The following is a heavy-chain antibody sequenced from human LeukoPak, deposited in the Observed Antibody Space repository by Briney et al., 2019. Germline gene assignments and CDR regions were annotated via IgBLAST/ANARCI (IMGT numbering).Heavy chain of an antibody. CDR1: GGSISSGGYY. D-gene: IGHD1-26*01. V-gene: IGHV4-30-2*01. Sequence: SETLSLTCTVSGGSISSGGYYWSWIRQPPGKGLEWIGYIYHSGSTYYTPSLKSRVTISVDRSKNQFSLKLSSVTAADTAVYYCAREPSGTLDYWGQGTLVTVSS. CDR3: AREPSGTLDY. J-gene: IGHJ4*02. CDR2: IYHSGST.